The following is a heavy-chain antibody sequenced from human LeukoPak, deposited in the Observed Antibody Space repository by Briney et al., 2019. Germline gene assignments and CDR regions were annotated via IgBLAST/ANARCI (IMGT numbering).Heavy chain of an antibody. CDR3: AKERDTAMVTIDY. D-gene: IGHD5-18*01. CDR2: IRYDGSNK. J-gene: IGHJ4*02. V-gene: IGHV3-30*02. CDR1: GFTFSSYG. Sequence: GGSLRLSCASSGFTFSSYGMHWVRQAPGKGLEWVAFIRYDGSNKYYADSVKGRFTISRDNSKNTLYLQMNSLRAEDTAVYYCAKERDTAMVTIDYWGQGTPVTVSS.